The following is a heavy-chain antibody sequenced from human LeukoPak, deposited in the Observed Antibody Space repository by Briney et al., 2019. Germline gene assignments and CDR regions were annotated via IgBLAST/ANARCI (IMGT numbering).Heavy chain of an antibody. CDR3: ARGRAGWYYDSSAWVLYGMDV. Sequence: SETLSLTCAVYGGSFSGYYWSWIRQPPGKGLEWIGEINHSGSTNYNPSLKSRVTISVDTSENQFPLKLSSVTAADTAVYYCARGRAGWYYDSSAWVLYGMDVWGQGTTVTVSS. CDR1: GGSFSGYY. D-gene: IGHD3-22*01. V-gene: IGHV4-34*01. CDR2: INHSGST. J-gene: IGHJ6*02.